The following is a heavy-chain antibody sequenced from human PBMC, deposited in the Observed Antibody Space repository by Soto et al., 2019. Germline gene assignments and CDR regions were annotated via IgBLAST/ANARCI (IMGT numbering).Heavy chain of an antibody. CDR3: ARDLAYSYGPDERSPFDY. Sequence: GGSLRLSCAASGFTFSSYGMHWVRQAPGKGLEWVAVIWYDRSNKYYADSVKGRFTISRDNSKNTLYLQMNSLRAEDTAVYYCARDLAYSYGPDERSPFDYWGQGTLVTVSS. CDR2: IWYDRSNK. CDR1: GFTFSSYG. D-gene: IGHD5-18*01. V-gene: IGHV3-33*01. J-gene: IGHJ4*02.